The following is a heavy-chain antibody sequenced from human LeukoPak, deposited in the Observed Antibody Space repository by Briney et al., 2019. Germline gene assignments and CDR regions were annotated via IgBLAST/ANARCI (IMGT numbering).Heavy chain of an antibody. V-gene: IGHV4-61*02. CDR2: IYNSGST. CDR3: ARQTFGALYFDS. D-gene: IGHD3-10*01. CDR1: GGSISRGSYY. J-gene: IGHJ4*02. Sequence: SETLSLTCVVSGGSISRGSYYWNWIRQPAGKGLEWMGRIYNSGSTNYNPSLKSRVTISADMSRNQLSLQLTSVTAADTAMYYCARQTFGALYFDSWGQGALVIVSS.